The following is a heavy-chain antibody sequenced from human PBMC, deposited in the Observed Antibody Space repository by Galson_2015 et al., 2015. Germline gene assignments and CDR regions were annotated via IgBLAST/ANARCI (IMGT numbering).Heavy chain of an antibody. D-gene: IGHD2-15*01. CDR3: ARGRRDCSGGSCYCWFDP. Sequence: SLRLSCAASGFTFSSYDMHWVRHATGKGLEGVSAIGTAGDTYYPGSVKGRFTISRENAKNSLYLQMNSLRAGDTAVYYCARGRRDCSGGSCYCWFDPWGQGTLVTVSS. J-gene: IGHJ5*02. CDR1: GFTFSSYD. V-gene: IGHV3-13*01. CDR2: IGTAGDT.